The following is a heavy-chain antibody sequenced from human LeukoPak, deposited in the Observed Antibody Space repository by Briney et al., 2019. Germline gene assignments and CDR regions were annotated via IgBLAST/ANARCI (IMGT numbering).Heavy chain of an antibody. CDR1: GFTFSRYW. Sequence: GGSLRLSCEASGFTFSRYWMHWIRQAPGKGLVWVSRIKSDGKTNYADSVKGRFTISRDNAKNTVSLQLDSLRAEDTGVYYCARAPSEVGGYYPEYFRHWGQGTLVTVSS. D-gene: IGHD3-22*01. CDR2: IKSDGKT. J-gene: IGHJ1*01. CDR3: ARAPSEVGGYYPEYFRH. V-gene: IGHV3-74*01.